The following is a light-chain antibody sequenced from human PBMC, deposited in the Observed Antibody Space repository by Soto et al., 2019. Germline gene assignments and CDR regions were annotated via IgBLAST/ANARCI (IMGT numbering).Light chain of an antibody. CDR2: NAS. J-gene: IGKJ4*01. CDR3: QQHANYPIT. CDR1: QNIGSW. V-gene: IGKV1-5*03. Sequence: DIQMTQSPSTLSASTGDRATITCRASQNIGSWLAWYQQKAGKAPKLLIYNASTLETGVPSRFSGSASGTEFTLTITSLQPDDFAIYYCQQHANYPITFGGGTKVDIK.